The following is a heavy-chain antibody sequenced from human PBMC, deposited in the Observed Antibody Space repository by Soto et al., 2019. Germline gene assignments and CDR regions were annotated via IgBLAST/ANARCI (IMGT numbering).Heavy chain of an antibody. CDR2: ISGSGYNT. CDR3: AKRPLAARHTDY. V-gene: IGHV3-23*01. D-gene: IGHD6-6*01. J-gene: IGHJ4*02. CDR1: GFTFSNYA. Sequence: EVQLLESGGGLVQPGGSLRLSCAASGFTFSNYAMTWVRQAPGKGLEWVSTISGSGYNTYYADSVRGRFTISRDNSKITLYLQMNSLRADAPAVYYCAKRPLAARHTDYWGQGTLVTFSS.